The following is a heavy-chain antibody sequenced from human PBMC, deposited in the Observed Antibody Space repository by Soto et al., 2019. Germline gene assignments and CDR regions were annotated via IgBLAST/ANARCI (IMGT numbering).Heavy chain of an antibody. Sequence: ASVKVSCKASGGTFSSYAISWVRQAPGQGLEWMGGIIPIFGTANYAQKFQGRVTITADESTSTSYMELSSLRSEDTAVYYCARARGWSSYYYYGMDVWGQGTTVTVSS. CDR2: IIPIFGTA. D-gene: IGHD6-19*01. J-gene: IGHJ6*02. CDR3: ARARGWSSYYYYGMDV. V-gene: IGHV1-69*13. CDR1: GGTFSSYA.